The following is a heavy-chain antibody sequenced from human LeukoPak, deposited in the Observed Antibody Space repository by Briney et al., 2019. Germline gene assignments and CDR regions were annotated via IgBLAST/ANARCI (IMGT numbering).Heavy chain of an antibody. J-gene: IGHJ5*02. D-gene: IGHD4-17*01. CDR3: ARHDYGDYGGLDP. Sequence: SETLSLTCTVSGGSISRSSYYWGWIRQPPGKGLEWIGSIYYSGSTYYNPSLKSRVTTSVDTSKNQFSLKMSSVTAADTAVYYCARHDYGDYGGLDPWGQGTLVTVSS. CDR1: GGSISRSSYY. CDR2: IYYSGST. V-gene: IGHV4-39*01.